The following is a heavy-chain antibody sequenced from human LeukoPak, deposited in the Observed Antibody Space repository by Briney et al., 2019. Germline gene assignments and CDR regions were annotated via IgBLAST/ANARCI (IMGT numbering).Heavy chain of an antibody. CDR3: ARDYGDYGYFQH. CDR1: GGSISSYY. Sequence: SETLSLTCTVPGGSISSYYWSWIRQPPGKGLEWIGYIYYSGSTNYNPSLKSRVTISVDTSKNQFSLKLSSVTAADTAVYYCARDYGDYGYFQHWGQGTLVTVSS. CDR2: IYYSGST. D-gene: IGHD4-17*01. V-gene: IGHV4-59*01. J-gene: IGHJ1*01.